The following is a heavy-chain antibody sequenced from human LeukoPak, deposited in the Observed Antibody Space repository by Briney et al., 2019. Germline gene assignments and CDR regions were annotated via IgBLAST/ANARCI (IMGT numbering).Heavy chain of an antibody. CDR3: ARGPVDMGMIGFYYYMDV. Sequence: SGGSLRLSCAASGFTFSSYAMHWVRQAPGKGLEWVAVISYDGSNKYYADSVKGRFTISRDNSKNTLYLQMNSLRAEDTAVYYCARGPVDMGMIGFYYYMDVWGKGTTVTVSS. CDR1: GFTFSSYA. CDR2: ISYDGSNK. J-gene: IGHJ6*03. V-gene: IGHV3-30*04. D-gene: IGHD3-9*01.